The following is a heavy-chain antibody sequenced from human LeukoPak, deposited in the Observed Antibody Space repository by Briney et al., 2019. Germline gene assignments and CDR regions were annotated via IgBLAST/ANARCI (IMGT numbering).Heavy chain of an antibody. D-gene: IGHD3-22*01. CDR3: ARARNDYDSNGFSSLDH. V-gene: IGHV3-33*01. CDR1: GISFSSHG. CDR2: IWYDGSNI. Sequence: PGTSLRLSCAASGISFSSHGMHWVRQAPGKGLEWVAVIWYDGSNIYYADSVKGRFTISRDNSKNTLYLQMNSLRAEDTALYYCARARNDYDSNGFSSLDHWGQGTLVTVSS. J-gene: IGHJ4*02.